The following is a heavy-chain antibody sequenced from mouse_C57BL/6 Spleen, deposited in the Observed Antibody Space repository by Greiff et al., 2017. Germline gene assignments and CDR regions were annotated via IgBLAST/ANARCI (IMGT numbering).Heavy chain of an antibody. V-gene: IGHV14-4*01. CDR2: IDPENGDT. Sequence: VQLKQSGAELVRPGASVKLSCTASGFNIKDDYMHWVKQRPEQGLEWIGWIDPENGDTEYASKFQGKATITADTSSNTAYLQLSSLTSEDTAVYYCTTNAGYYAMDYWGQGTSVTVSS. J-gene: IGHJ4*01. CDR3: TTNAGYYAMDY. CDR1: GFNIKDDY.